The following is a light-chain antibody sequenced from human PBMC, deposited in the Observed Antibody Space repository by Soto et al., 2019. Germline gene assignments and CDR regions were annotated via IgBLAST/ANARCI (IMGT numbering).Light chain of an antibody. CDR3: QQRNNWPIT. V-gene: IGKV3-11*01. CDR2: DAS. Sequence: ERVMTQSPATLSVSPGEKVTLSCRASQSVSSYLAWYQQKPGQAPRLLIYDASNRATGIPVRFSGSGSGTDFTLTISSLEPEDFALYYCQQRNNWPITFGQGTRLEIK. J-gene: IGKJ5*01. CDR1: QSVSSY.